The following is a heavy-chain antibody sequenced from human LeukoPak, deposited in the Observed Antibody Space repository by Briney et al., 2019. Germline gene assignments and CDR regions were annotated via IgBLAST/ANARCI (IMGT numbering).Heavy chain of an antibody. CDR3: ARQNYGSGTYWFDP. CDR1: GDSITGYY. CDR2: IYYTGNT. J-gene: IGHJ5*02. D-gene: IGHD3-10*01. Sequence: SETLSLTCSVSGDSITGYYWGWIRQPPGKGLEWIGNIYYTGNTYYNSSLKSRVTISLDTSKNQFSLKVISMTAADTAVYYCARQNYGSGTYWFDPWGQGTLVTVSS. V-gene: IGHV4-39*07.